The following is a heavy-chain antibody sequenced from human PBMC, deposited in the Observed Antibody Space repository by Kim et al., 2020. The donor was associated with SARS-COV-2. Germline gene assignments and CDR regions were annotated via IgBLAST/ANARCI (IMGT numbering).Heavy chain of an antibody. Sequence: ASVKVSCKASGYTFTSYGISWARQAPGQGLEWMGWISAYNGNTNYAQKLQGRVTMTTDTSTSTAYMELRSLRSDDTAVYYCARRNDYGDHRYNWFDPWGQGTLVTVSS. D-gene: IGHD4-17*01. CDR1: GYTFTSYG. CDR3: ARRNDYGDHRYNWFDP. V-gene: IGHV1-18*04. CDR2: ISAYNGNT. J-gene: IGHJ5*02.